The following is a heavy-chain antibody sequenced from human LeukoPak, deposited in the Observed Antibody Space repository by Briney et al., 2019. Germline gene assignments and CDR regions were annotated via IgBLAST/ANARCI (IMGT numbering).Heavy chain of an antibody. CDR2: INPSAGST. V-gene: IGHV1-46*01. Sequence: GASVKVSCKASGYTFTSYGISWVRQAPGQGLEWMGIINPSAGSTSYAQKFRGRVTMTRDTSTSTVYMELSSLRSEDTAVYYCARVYCFASSGYYFPPDYWGQGTLVTVSS. CDR3: ARVYCFASSGYYFPPDY. D-gene: IGHD3-22*01. J-gene: IGHJ4*02. CDR1: GYTFTSYG.